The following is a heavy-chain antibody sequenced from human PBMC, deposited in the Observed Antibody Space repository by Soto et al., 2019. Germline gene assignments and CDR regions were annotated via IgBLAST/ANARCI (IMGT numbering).Heavy chain of an antibody. CDR3: ARSVVTDAFDI. J-gene: IGHJ3*02. CDR1: GFTFSSYG. D-gene: IGHD2-15*01. V-gene: IGHV3-33*01. Sequence: QVQLVESGGGVVQPGRSLRLSCAASGFTFSSYGMHWVRQAPGKGLEWVAGIWYDGSNKYYADSVKGRFTISRDNSKNTLYLQMNSLRAEDTAVYYCARSVVTDAFDIWGQGTMVTVSS. CDR2: IWYDGSNK.